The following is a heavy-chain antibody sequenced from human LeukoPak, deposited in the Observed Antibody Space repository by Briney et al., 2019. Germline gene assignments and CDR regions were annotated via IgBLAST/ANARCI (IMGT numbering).Heavy chain of an antibody. J-gene: IGHJ4*02. D-gene: IGHD1-26*01. V-gene: IGHV3-53*01. CDR3: ANPEWGTYLVGFDY. CDR1: GFIVSKNY. CDR2: IYSSGIT. Sequence: GGSLRLSCAASGFIVSKNYMSWVRQAPGKGLEWVSVIYSSGITYYAESVKGRFTISRDNSKNTLYLRMNSLRAEDTAVYFCANPEWGTYLVGFDYWGQGTLVTVSS.